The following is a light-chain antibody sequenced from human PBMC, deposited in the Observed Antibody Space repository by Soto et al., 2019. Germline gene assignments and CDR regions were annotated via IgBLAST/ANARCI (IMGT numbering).Light chain of an antibody. CDR2: AAS. CDR3: QQSYSAPIT. Sequence: DIQMTQSPSSLSASVGDRVTITCRASQSISSYLNWYQQKQGKAPKLLIYAASSLQSGGPSRFSGSGSGTDFTLTISSLQPEDFATYYCQQSYSAPITFGQGTRLE. V-gene: IGKV1-39*01. CDR1: QSISSY. J-gene: IGKJ5*01.